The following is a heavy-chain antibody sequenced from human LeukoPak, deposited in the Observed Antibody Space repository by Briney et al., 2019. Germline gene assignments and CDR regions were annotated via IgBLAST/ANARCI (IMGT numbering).Heavy chain of an antibody. J-gene: IGHJ4*02. CDR2: INHSGST. V-gene: IGHV4-34*01. CDR3: ARHDYGDNTFDY. CDR1: GGSFSGYY. Sequence: PSETLSLTCAVYGGSFSGYYWSWIRQPPGKGLEWIGEINHSGSTNYNPSLKSRVTISVDTSKNQFSLKLSSVTAADTAVYYCARHDYGDNTFDYWGQGTLVTVSS. D-gene: IGHD4-17*01.